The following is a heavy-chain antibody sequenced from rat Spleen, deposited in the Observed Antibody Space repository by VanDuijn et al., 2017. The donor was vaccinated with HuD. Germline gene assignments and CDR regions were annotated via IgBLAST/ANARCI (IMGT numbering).Heavy chain of an antibody. CDR3: TRRHYGYTDYFDY. J-gene: IGHJ2*01. D-gene: IGHD1-9*01. CDR2: ISCGDSSGHSST. V-gene: IGHV5-29*01. Sequence: EVQLVESGGGLVRPERSLKLSCAASGFTFSDSGMAWVRQAPTKGLEWVATISCGDSSGHSSTYYRDSVKGRFTISRDNAKNTQYLQMDSLRSEDTATYYCTRRHYGYTDYFDYWGQGVMVTVSS. CDR1: GFTFSDSG.